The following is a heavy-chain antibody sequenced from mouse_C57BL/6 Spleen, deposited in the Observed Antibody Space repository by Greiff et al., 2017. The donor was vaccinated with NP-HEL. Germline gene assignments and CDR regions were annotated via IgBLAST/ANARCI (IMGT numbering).Heavy chain of an antibody. CDR2: IRNKANGYTT. CDR1: GFTFTDYY. J-gene: IGHJ4*01. CDR3: ARYKRDGGKYYYAMDY. Sequence: DVKLQESGGGLVQPGGSLSLSCAASGFTFTDYYMSWVRQPPGKALEWLGFIRNKANGYTTEYSASVKGRFTISRDNSQSILYLQMNALRAEDSATYYCARYKRDGGKYYYAMDYWGQGTSVTVSS. D-gene: IGHD3-3*01. V-gene: IGHV7-3*01.